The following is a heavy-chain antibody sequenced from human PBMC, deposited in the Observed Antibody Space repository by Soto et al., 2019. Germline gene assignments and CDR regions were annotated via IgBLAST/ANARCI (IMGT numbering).Heavy chain of an antibody. CDR2: IDPSDSYT. CDR1: GYSFTSYW. Sequence: GESLKISCKGSGYSFTSYWINLVRQMPGKGLEWMGRIDPSDSYTNYSPSFQGHVTISADTSISTAYLQWSSLKASDSAMFYCAILFIVRGLSGVDYWGQGTLVTVSS. V-gene: IGHV5-10-1*01. D-gene: IGHD3-10*01. CDR3: AILFIVRGLSGVDY. J-gene: IGHJ4*01.